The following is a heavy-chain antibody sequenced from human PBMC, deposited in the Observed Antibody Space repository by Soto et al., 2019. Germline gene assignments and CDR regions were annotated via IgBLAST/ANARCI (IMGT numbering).Heavy chain of an antibody. Sequence: SETLSLTCTVSGGSISSGGYYWSWIRQHPGKGLEWIGYIYYSGSTYYNPSLKSRATISVDTSKNQFSLKLSSVTAADTTVYYCARGRLRSTYNWFDPWGQGTLVTVSS. J-gene: IGHJ5*02. CDR2: IYYSGST. CDR1: GGSISSGGYY. CDR3: ARGRLRSTYNWFDP. D-gene: IGHD4-17*01. V-gene: IGHV4-31*03.